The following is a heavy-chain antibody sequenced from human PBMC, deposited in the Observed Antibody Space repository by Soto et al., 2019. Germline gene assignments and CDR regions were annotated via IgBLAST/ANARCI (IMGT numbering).Heavy chain of an antibody. CDR1: GGSFSTYY. CDR2: INHSGSN. D-gene: IGHD3-9*01. J-gene: IGHJ3*02. Sequence: QLQQWGAGLLKPSETLSLTCAVSGGSFSTYYYNWIRQSPGKGLEWIGEINHSGSNNYSPSLKSRVTMSLDTSKNHYSLKLTSVTAADTAVYYCARGGSNDWQVAFDIWGQGTVVTVSS. CDR3: ARGGSNDWQVAFDI. V-gene: IGHV4-34*01.